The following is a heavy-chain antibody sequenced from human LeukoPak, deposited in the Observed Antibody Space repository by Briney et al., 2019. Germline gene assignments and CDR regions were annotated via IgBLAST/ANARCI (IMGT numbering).Heavy chain of an antibody. V-gene: IGHV4-34*01. D-gene: IGHD6-13*01. J-gene: IGHJ4*02. CDR3: ARRRGYSSSWSPGGPYFDY. CDR1: GGSFSGYY. Sequence: PSETLSLTCAVYGGSFSGYYWSWIRQPPGKGLEWIGEINHSGSTNYNPSLKSRVTISVDTSKNQFSLKLSSVTAADTAVYYCARRRGYSSSWSPGGPYFDYWGQGTLVTVSS. CDR2: INHSGST.